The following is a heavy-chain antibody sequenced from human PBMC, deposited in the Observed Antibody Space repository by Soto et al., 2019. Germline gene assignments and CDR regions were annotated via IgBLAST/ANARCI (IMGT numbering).Heavy chain of an antibody. CDR3: ARSGYSSSWPHYYFDY. Sequence: GGSLRLSCAASGFTVSSNYMSWVRQAPGKGLEWVSVIYSGGSTYYADSVKGRFTISRDNSKNTLYLQMNSLRAEDTAVYYCARSGYSSSWPHYYFDYWGQGTLVTVSS. CDR2: IYSGGST. V-gene: IGHV3-66*01. J-gene: IGHJ4*02. CDR1: GFTVSSNY. D-gene: IGHD6-13*01.